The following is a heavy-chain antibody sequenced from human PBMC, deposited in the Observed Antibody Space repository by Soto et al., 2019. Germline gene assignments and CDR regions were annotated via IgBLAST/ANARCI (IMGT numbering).Heavy chain of an antibody. CDR2: IFYSGST. Sequence: PSETLSLTCTVSGGSISSSSYYWGWIRQPPGKGLEWIGSIFYSGSTYYNPSLKSRVTISVDTSKNQFSLKLSSVTAADTAVYYCASVLRYFDWLSHNGFDPWGQGTLVTASS. CDR1: GGSISSSSYY. CDR3: ASVLRYFDWLSHNGFDP. D-gene: IGHD3-9*01. J-gene: IGHJ5*02. V-gene: IGHV4-39*01.